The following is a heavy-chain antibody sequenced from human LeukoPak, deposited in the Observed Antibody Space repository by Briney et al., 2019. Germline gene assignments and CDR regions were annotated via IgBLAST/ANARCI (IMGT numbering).Heavy chain of an antibody. V-gene: IGHV3-21*01. CDR1: GFTFSSYS. D-gene: IGHD6-19*01. J-gene: IGHJ4*02. CDR2: ISSSSSYI. CDR3: ARVSSGWYVPY. Sequence: GGSLRLSCAASGFTFSSYSMNWVRRAPGKGLEWVSSISSSSSYIYYADSVKGRFTISRDNAKNSLYLQMNSLRAEDTAVYYCARVSSGWYVPYWGQGTLVTVSS.